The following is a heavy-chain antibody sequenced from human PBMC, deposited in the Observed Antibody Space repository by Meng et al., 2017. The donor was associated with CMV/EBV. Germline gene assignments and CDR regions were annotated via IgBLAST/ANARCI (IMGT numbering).Heavy chain of an antibody. CDR1: GFTFSTYW. J-gene: IGHJ4*02. D-gene: IGHD6-13*01. CDR2: IKQDGSEK. V-gene: IGHV3-7*01. CDR3: ARGYNRLAASALDY. Sequence: GGSLRLSCAASGFTFSTYWLTWVRQAPGKGLEWVANIKQDGSEKYYVDSVKGRFTISRDNAKNSLYLDMNRLRAEDTAVYYCARGYNRLAASALDYWGQGVLVTVSS.